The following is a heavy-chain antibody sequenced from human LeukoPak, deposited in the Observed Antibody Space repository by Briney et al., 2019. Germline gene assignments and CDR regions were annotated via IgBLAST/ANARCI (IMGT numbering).Heavy chain of an antibody. CDR3: ARERWELPQGLDY. J-gene: IGHJ4*02. Sequence: TVKVSCKASGGTFSSYAISWVRQAPGRGLEWMGRIIPIFGIANYAQKFQGRVTITADKSTSTAYMELSSLRSEDTAVYYCARERWELPQGLDYWGQGTLVTVSS. D-gene: IGHD1-26*01. V-gene: IGHV1-69*04. CDR1: GGTFSSYA. CDR2: IIPIFGIA.